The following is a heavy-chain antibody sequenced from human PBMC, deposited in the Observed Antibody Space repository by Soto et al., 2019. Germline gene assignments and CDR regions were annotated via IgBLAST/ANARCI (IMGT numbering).Heavy chain of an antibody. D-gene: IGHD2-2*01. V-gene: IGHV3-23*01. CDR3: AKLDLGYCSSTSCRAFDP. J-gene: IGHJ5*02. CDR2: ISGSGGST. Sequence: PXGSLRLSCAASGFTFSSFAMSWVRQAPGKGLEWVSGISGSGGSTYHADSVKGRFTISRDNSKNTLYLQMNSLRAEDTAVYYCAKLDLGYCSSTSCRAFDPSGQGPLVTVSS. CDR1: GFTFSSFA.